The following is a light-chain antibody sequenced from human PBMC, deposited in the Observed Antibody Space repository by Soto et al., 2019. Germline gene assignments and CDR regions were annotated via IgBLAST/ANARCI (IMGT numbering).Light chain of an antibody. J-gene: IGLJ1*01. CDR3: SSSTGSSTRV. CDR1: SSDVCAYGY. V-gene: IGLV2-14*03. Sequence: QSALTQPASVSGSPGQSITLSCTGTSSDVCAYGYVSWYQQHPDKAPKLMIYEVSYRPPGVSNRFSGSKSVNTATLTISGRQAEDEPDYYCSSSTGSSTRVVGAGTKLTVL. CDR2: EVS.